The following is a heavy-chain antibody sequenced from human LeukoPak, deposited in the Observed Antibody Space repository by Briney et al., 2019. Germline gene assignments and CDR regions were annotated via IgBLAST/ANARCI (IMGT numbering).Heavy chain of an antibody. CDR1: GFIVSANY. CDR2: IYSGGSP. V-gene: IGHV3-53*01. Sequence: GGSLRLSCAASGFIVSANYMNRVRQAPGKGLEWVSVIYSGGSPFYADSVKGRFTISRDNSKNTVYLQMNSLRVEDTAVYYCARGRQCDFWGQGTLVTVSS. J-gene: IGHJ4*02. D-gene: IGHD4-11*01. CDR3: ARGRQCDF.